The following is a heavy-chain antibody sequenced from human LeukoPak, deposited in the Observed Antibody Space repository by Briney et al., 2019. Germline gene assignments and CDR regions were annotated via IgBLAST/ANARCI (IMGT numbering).Heavy chain of an antibody. V-gene: IGHV1-46*01. CDR1: GYTFTSYY. CDR3: ARAQATRYYFDY. CDR2: INPSGGST. D-gene: IGHD2-15*01. J-gene: IGHJ4*02. Sequence: ASVKVSCKASGYTFTSYYMHWVRQAPGQGLEWMGMINPSGGSTSYAQKFQGRVTMTRDTSTSTVYMELSSLRSEDTAVYYCARAQATRYYFDYWGQGTLVTVSS.